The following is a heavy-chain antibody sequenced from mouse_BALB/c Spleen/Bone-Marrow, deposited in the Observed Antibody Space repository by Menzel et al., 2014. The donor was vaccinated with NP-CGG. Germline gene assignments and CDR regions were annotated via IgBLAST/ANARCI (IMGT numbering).Heavy chain of an antibody. CDR1: GFTFTSYW. J-gene: IGHJ3*01. V-gene: IGHV1S132*01. Sequence: VKLMESGTELVKPGASVKLSSKTSGFTFTSYWIQWVKQRPGQGLGWIGEIFPGIGTTSYNEKFKGKARLTIDTSSNTAYMELSSLTYEDSAVYFCARGGGFAFWGQGTLVTVSA. CDR3: ARGGGFAF. CDR2: IFPGIGTT.